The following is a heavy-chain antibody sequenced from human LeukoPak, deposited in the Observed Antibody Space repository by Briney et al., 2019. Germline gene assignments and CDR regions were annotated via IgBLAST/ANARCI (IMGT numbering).Heavy chain of an antibody. CDR2: MNPNSGNT. J-gene: IGHJ6*02. CDR1: GHTFTNYV. D-gene: IGHD1-14*01. Sequence: ASVKVSCKASGHTFTNYVINWVRQATGQGLEWMVWMNPNSGNTGYAQKFQGRVTMTRNTSKSTAYMELSSLRSEDTAVYYCGRWTGTEISGGMEVWGQGATVSVSS. V-gene: IGHV1-8*01. CDR3: GRWTGTEISGGMEV.